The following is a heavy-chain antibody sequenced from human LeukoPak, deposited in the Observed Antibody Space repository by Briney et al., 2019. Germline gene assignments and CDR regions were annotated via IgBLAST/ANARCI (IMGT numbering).Heavy chain of an antibody. V-gene: IGHV1-2*02. CDR2: INPSSGGT. J-gene: IGHJ4*02. D-gene: IGHD5-18*01. CDR3: ARGTGYSYGLADFDY. CDR1: GYTFTGYY. Sequence: ASVKVSCKASGYTFTGYYMHWVRQAPGQGLEWMGWINPSSGGTNYAQKFQGRVTMTRDTSISTAYMERSRLRSDDTAVYYCARGTGYSYGLADFDYWGQGTLVTVSS.